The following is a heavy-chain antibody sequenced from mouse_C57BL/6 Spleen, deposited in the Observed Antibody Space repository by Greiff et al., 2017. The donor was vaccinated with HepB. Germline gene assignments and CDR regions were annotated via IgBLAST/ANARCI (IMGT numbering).Heavy chain of an antibody. CDR3: ARLCQYDNYPSYAMDY. J-gene: IGHJ4*01. CDR2: INPNYGTT. Sequence: EVQLQQSGPELVKPGASVKISCKASGYSFTDYNMNWVKQSTGQSLEWIGVINPNYGTTSYNQKFKGKATVTVDQASSTAYMQLNSLTSEDSAVYYCARLCQYDNYPSYAMDYWGQGTSVTVSS. V-gene: IGHV1-39*01. CDR1: GYSFTDYN. D-gene: IGHD2-10*02.